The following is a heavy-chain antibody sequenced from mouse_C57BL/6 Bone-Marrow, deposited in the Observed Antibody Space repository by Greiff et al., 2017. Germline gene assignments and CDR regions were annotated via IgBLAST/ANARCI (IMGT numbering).Heavy chain of an antibody. V-gene: IGHV1-82*01. CDR3: AGSEYYGFYAMDY. Sequence: QVQLQQSGPELVKPGASVKISCKASGYAFSSSWMNWVKQRPGKGLEWIGRIYPGDGDTNYNGKFKGKATLTADKSSSTAYMQLSSLTSEDAAVYCCAGSEYYGFYAMDYWGQGTSVTVSS. CDR2: IYPGDGDT. J-gene: IGHJ4*01. D-gene: IGHD1-1*01. CDR1: GYAFSSSW.